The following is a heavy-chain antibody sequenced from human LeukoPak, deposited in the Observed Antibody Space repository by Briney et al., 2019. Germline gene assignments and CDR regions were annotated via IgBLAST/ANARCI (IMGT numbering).Heavy chain of an antibody. CDR2: INPDSGAT. CDR3: ARDLCHGGSCFHFDS. D-gene: IGHD2-15*01. Sequence: SEKVSCKGSGYTFTDYCVYWVRQAPGQGLEWLGWINPDSGATNFAQRFQGRVTMTRDTSVNTAHMELNNLSSDDTAVYYCARDLCHGGSCFHFDSWGQGTLVTVSS. V-gene: IGHV1-2*02. J-gene: IGHJ4*02. CDR1: GYTFTDYC.